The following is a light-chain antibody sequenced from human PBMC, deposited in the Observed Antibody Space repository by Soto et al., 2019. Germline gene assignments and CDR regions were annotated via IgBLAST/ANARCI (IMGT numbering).Light chain of an antibody. CDR2: GNS. V-gene: IGLV1-40*01. Sequence: QSVLTQPPSVSGAPGQRVTISCTGSSSNIGAGYDVHWYQQLPGTAPKLLIYGNSNRPSGVPDRFSGSKSGTSASLAITGLQAEDEADYSCQSYDSSLSGLWVFGGGTKVTGL. J-gene: IGLJ3*02. CDR3: QSYDSSLSGLWV. CDR1: SSNIGAGYD.